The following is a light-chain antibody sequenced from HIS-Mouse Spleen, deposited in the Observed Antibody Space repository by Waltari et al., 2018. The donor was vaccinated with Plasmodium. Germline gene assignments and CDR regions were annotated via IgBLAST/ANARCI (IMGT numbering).Light chain of an antibody. V-gene: IGLV3-10*01. CDR1: ALPKKY. Sequence: SYELTQPPSVSVSPGQTARITCSGDALPKKYAYWYQQKSGQAPVLVIYEDSKRPSGSPGRVAGSSEGTMATLTISGAQVEDEADYYCYSTDSSGNHRVFGGGTKLTVL. CDR2: EDS. J-gene: IGLJ3*02. CDR3: YSTDSSGNHRV.